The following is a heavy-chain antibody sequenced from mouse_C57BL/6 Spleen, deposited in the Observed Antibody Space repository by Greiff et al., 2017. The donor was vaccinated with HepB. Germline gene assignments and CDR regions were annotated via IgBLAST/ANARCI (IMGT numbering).Heavy chain of an antibody. D-gene: IGHD2-12*01. CDR1: GFPFSSYA. Sequence: EVKLVESGEGLVKPGGSLKLSCAASGFPFSSYAMSWVRQTPEKRLEWVAYISSGGDYIDYADTVKGRFTISRDNARNTLYLQMSSLKSEDTAMYYCTRDNYDGWFAYWGQGTLVTVSA. CDR2: ISSGGDYI. CDR3: TRDNYDGWFAY. J-gene: IGHJ3*01. V-gene: IGHV5-9-1*02.